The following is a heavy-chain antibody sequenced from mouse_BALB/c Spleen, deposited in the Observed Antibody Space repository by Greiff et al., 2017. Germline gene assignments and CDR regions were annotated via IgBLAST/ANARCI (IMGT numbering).Heavy chain of an antibody. D-gene: IGHD1-1*01. CDR2: IYPGDGDT. CDR1: GYAFSSYW. V-gene: IGHV1-80*01. J-gene: IGHJ4*01. CDR3: ASLITTVVYYAMDY. Sequence: VQLQQSGAELVRPGSSVKISCKASGYAFSSYWMNWVKQRPGQGLEWIGQIYPGDGDTNYNGKFKGKATLTADKSSSTAYMQLSSLTSEDSAVYFCASLITTVVYYAMDYWGQGTSVTVSS.